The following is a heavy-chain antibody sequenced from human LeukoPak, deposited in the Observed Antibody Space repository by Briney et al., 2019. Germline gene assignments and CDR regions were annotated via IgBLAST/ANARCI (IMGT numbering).Heavy chain of an antibody. D-gene: IGHD2-2*01. V-gene: IGHV3-23*01. J-gene: IGHJ4*02. CDR1: GFTFSSYA. CDR3: AKSPARLDCSITGCYFDY. CDR2: ISGSGGST. Sequence: HPGGSLRLSCAASGFTFSSYAMSWVRQAPGKGLEWVSAISGSGGSTYYADSVKGRFTISRDNSKNTLYLQMNSLRAEDAAVYYCAKSPARLDCSITGCYFDYWGQGTLVTVSS.